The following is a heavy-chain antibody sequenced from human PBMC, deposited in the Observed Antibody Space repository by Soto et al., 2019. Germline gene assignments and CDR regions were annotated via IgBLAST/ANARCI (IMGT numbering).Heavy chain of an antibody. CDR2: IIPIFGTA. Sequence: QVQLVQSGAEVKKPGSSVKVPCKASGGTFSSYAISWVRQAPGQGLEWMGGIIPIFGTANYAQKFQGRVTITADESTSTAYMELSSLRSEDTAVYYCARDHCSGGSCQTYNWFDPWGQGTLVTVSS. J-gene: IGHJ5*02. D-gene: IGHD2-15*01. CDR1: GGTFSSYA. V-gene: IGHV1-69*01. CDR3: ARDHCSGGSCQTYNWFDP.